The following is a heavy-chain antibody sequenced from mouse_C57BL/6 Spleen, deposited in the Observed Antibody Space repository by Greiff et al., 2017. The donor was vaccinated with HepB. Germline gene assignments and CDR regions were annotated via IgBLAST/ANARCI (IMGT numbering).Heavy chain of an antibody. Sequence: VQLQQSGPELVKPGASVKISCKASGYAFSSSWMNWVKQRPGKGLEWIGRIYPGDGDTNYNGKFKGKATLTADKSSSTAYMQLSSLTSEDYAVYFCARGGNYWYFDVWGTGTTVTVSS. CDR3: ARGGNYWYFDV. CDR1: GYAFSSSW. V-gene: IGHV1-82*01. CDR2: IYPGDGDT. J-gene: IGHJ1*03. D-gene: IGHD1-1*02.